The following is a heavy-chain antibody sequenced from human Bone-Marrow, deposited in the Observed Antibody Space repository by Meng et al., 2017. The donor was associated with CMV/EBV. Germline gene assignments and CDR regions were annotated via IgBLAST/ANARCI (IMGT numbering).Heavy chain of an antibody. CDR1: GFTIGSEYW. CDR2: TKGDESDK. CDR3: ARDGGEDIVVVPAAITSHYFDY. Sequence: GESLKISCAASGFTIGSEYWMSWIRQAPGKGLEWVANTKGDESDKHYLDSVKGRFTISRDTAKNSVYLQMNNLRVEDTAVYYCARDGGEDIVVVPAAITSHYFDYWGQGTLVTVYS. J-gene: IGHJ4*02. V-gene: IGHV3-7*01. D-gene: IGHD2-2*02.